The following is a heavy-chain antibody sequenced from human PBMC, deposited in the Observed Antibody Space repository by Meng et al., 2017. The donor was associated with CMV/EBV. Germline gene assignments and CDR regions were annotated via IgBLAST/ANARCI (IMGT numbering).Heavy chain of an antibody. CDR2: ISSSSSYI. V-gene: IGHV3-21*01. CDR1: GFTFSSYS. CDR3: ARSLREGARGFDY. Sequence: EVQLVESGGGLVKPGGSXXLCCAASGFTFSSYSMNWVRQAPGKGLEWVSSISSSSSYIYYADSVKGRFTTSRDNAKNSLYLQMNSLRAEDTAVYYCARSLREGARGFDYWGQGTLVTVSS. D-gene: IGHD1-26*01. J-gene: IGHJ4*02.